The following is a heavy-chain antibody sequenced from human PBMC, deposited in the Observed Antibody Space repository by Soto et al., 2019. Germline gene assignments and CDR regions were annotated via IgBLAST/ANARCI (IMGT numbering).Heavy chain of an antibody. CDR2: IIPMLGVA. CDR1: GDTFSNHT. J-gene: IGHJ6*03. V-gene: IGHV1-69*04. Sequence: QVQLVQSGAEVKKPGSSVKVSCKASGDTFSNHTISWVRQAPGQGLEWMGRIIPMLGVANYAQKFQGRVTVTADKSTSTAYMGLSSLRSADTAVYYGARVAEMGTVTTGCYYYMDVWGKGTTVTVSS. D-gene: IGHD4-17*01. CDR3: ARVAEMGTVTTGCYYYMDV.